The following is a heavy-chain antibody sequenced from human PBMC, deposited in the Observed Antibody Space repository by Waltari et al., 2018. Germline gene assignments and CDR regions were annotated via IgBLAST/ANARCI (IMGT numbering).Heavy chain of an antibody. J-gene: IGHJ4*02. D-gene: IGHD5-12*01. V-gene: IGHV4-38-2*01. CDR1: GYSISSGYY. Sequence: QVQLQESGPGLVKPSETLSLTCAVSGYSISSGYYWGWLRQPPGKGLEWIGSIYHSGSTYYNPSLKSRVTISVDTSKNQFSLKLSSVTAADTAVYYCARLEGYSGYDGFDYWGQGTLVTVSS. CDR3: ARLEGYSGYDGFDY. CDR2: IYHSGST.